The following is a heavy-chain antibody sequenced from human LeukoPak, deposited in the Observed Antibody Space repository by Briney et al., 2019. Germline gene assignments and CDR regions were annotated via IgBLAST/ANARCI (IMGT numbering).Heavy chain of an antibody. Sequence: SETLSLTCTASGRSISSYYWSWIRQPAGKGPEWIGPIYTSGSTNYNSSLKSRVTMSVDTSKNQFSLKLSSVTAADTAVYYCARVSLQWLDAFDIWGQGTMVTVSS. CDR3: ARVSLQWLDAFDI. V-gene: IGHV4-4*07. CDR2: IYTSGST. J-gene: IGHJ3*02. D-gene: IGHD6-19*01. CDR1: GRSISSYY.